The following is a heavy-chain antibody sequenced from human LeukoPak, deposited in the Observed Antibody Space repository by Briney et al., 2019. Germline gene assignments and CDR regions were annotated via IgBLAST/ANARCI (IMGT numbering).Heavy chain of an antibody. D-gene: IGHD6-13*01. CDR3: ARDSIAAALDY. Sequence: SETLSLTCAVYGGSFSGYYWSCIRQPPGKGLEWIGEINHSGRTNYNPSLKSRVTISVDTSKNQFSLKLSSVTAADTAVYYCARDSIAAALDYWGQGTLATVSS. CDR2: INHSGRT. CDR1: GGSFSGYY. V-gene: IGHV4-34*01. J-gene: IGHJ4*02.